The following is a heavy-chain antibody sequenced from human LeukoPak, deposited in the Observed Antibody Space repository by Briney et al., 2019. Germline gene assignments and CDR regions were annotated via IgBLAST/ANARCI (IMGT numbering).Heavy chain of an antibody. CDR2: IYYSGST. CDR1: GGSISSYY. J-gene: IGHJ4*02. V-gene: IGHV4-59*12. D-gene: IGHD2-21*02. Sequence: SETLSLTGTVSGGSISSYYWSWIRQPPGKGLEWIGYIYYSGSTNYNPSLKSRVTISVDTSKNQFSLKLSSVTAADTAVYYCARDGGPAYCGGDCYSPDLDYWGQGTLVTVSS. CDR3: ARDGGPAYCGGDCYSPDLDY.